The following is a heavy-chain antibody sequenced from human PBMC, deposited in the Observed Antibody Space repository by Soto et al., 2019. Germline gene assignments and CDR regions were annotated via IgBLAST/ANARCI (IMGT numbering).Heavy chain of an antibody. CDR3: ARDDLDTVAMVLQT. J-gene: IGHJ4*01. CDR1: GGFIGNYH. V-gene: IGHV4-59*01. Sequence: SVILSLTCSISGGFIGNYHCMCIRQHPGKGLEWIGYIYHNGATLTNPSLESRVAMSVDTSKNQISLRLTSVTAADTAVYYCARDDLDTVAMVLQTWGQGALVTVSS. CDR2: IYHNGAT. D-gene: IGHD3-10*01.